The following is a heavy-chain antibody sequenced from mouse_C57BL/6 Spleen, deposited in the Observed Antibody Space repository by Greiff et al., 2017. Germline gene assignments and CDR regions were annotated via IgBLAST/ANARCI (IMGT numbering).Heavy chain of an antibody. CDR2: IYPSDSET. D-gene: IGHD1-1*02. J-gene: IGHJ2*01. CDR1: GYTFTSYW. V-gene: IGHV1-61*01. Sequence: QVQLKQPGAELVRPGSSVKLSCKASGYTFTSYWMDWVKQRPGQGLEWIGNIYPSDSETHYNQKFKDKATLTVDKSSSTAYMQLSSLTSEDSAVYYCARSDYGDFDYWGQGTTLTVSS. CDR3: ARSDYGDFDY.